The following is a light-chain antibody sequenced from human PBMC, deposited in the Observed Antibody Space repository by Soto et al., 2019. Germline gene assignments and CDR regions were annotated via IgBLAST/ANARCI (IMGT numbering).Light chain of an antibody. CDR3: SSYTSSSTYV. V-gene: IGLV2-14*01. CDR1: SSDVGTYNY. J-gene: IGLJ1*01. CDR2: EVS. Sequence: QSVLTQPASVSGSPGQSITISCTGTSSDVGTYNYVSWYQLHPGKAPKLMVYEVSNRPSGVSNRFAGSKSGNTDSLTISGLQAEDEADYHCSSYTSSSTYVFGTGTKLTVL.